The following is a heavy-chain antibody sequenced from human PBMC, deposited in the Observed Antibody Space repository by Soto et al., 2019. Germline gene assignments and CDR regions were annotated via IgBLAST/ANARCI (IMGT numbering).Heavy chain of an antibody. Sequence: QVQLVESGGGVVQPGQSLRLSCAASGFTVSNYGMHWVRQAPGKGREWVAVIWKDGNNKYYRDSVKGRFTISRDNSKNTLELQMSRLRGEDTAVYYCARGGALTDEAFDIWGQGTMVTVSS. CDR2: IWKDGNNK. V-gene: IGHV3-33*01. CDR1: GFTVSNYG. CDR3: ARGGALTDEAFDI. D-gene: IGHD3-9*01. J-gene: IGHJ3*02.